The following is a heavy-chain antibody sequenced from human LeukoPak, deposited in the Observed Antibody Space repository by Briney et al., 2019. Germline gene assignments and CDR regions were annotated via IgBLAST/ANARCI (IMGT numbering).Heavy chain of an antibody. V-gene: IGHV3-66*01. J-gene: IGHJ4*02. D-gene: IGHD3-22*01. CDR1: GFTVSSNY. CDR2: IYSGGST. CDR3: ARGDSSGYGAH. Sequence: GGSLRLSCAASGFTVSSNYMSWVRQAPGKGLEWVSVIYSGGSTYYADSVKGRFTISRDNSKNTLYLQMNSLRAEGTAVYYCARGDSSGYGAHWGQGTLVTVSS.